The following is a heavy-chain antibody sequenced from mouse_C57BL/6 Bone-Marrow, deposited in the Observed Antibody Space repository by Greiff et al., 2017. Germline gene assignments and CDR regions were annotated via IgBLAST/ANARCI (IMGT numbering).Heavy chain of an antibody. Sequence: EVKLVESGGGLVKPGGSLKLSCAASGFTFSSYAMSWVRQTPEKRLEWVATISDGGSYTYYPDNVKGRFTISRDNAKNNLYLQRSHLKSENTAMYYGARDPLRGAYWGQGTLVTVSA. CDR1: GFTFSSYA. CDR3: ARDPLRGAY. V-gene: IGHV5-4*01. J-gene: IGHJ3*01. CDR2: ISDGGSYT. D-gene: IGHD1-1*01.